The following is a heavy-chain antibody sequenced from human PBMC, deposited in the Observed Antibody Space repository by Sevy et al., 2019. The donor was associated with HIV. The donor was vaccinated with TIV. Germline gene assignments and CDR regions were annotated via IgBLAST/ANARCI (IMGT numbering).Heavy chain of an antibody. J-gene: IGHJ4*02. CDR3: IRGGANTSPADY. D-gene: IGHD2-2*01. CDR1: GFTFGDYS. CDR2: IRSKAYGGTT. V-gene: IGHV3-49*03. Sequence: GSLRLSCTASGFTFGDYSMSWFRQAPGKGLEWVGFIRSKAYGGTTAYAASVKGRFTILRDDSKSIAYLQMNSLITEDTAVYYCIRGGANTSPADYWGQGTLVTVSS.